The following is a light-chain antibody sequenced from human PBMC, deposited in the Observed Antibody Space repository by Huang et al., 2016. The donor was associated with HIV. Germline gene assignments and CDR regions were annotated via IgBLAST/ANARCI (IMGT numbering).Light chain of an antibody. CDR3: QQTHSSPRA. CDR2: SAS. Sequence: DIQMTQTPPSLSASVGDRVTITCRTNQSIDPYLNWYQQKPAEAPKLRIHSASTLQGGVPSRFSGSGSETDFALTINSRQPEDLGTYYCQQTHSSPRAFGQGTKVEIK. CDR1: QSIDPY. V-gene: IGKV1-39*01. J-gene: IGKJ1*01.